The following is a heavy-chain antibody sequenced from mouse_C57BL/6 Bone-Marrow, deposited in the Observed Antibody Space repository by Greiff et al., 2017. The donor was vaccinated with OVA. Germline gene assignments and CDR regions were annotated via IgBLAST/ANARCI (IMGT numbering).Heavy chain of an antibody. V-gene: IGHV1-42*01. J-gene: IGHJ3*01. Sequence: VQLKESGPELVKPGASVKISCKASGYSFTGYYMNWVKQSPEKSLEWIGEINPSTGGTTYNQKFKAKATLTVDKSSSTAYMQLKSLTSEDSAGYYCARGGTSPFAYWGQGTLVTVSA. CDR1: GYSFTGYY. CDR2: INPSTGGT. D-gene: IGHD4-1*01. CDR3: ARGGTSPFAY.